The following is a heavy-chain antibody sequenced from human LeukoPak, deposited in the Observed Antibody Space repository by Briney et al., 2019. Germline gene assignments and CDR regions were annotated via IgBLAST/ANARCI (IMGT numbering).Heavy chain of an antibody. D-gene: IGHD3-3*01. CDR3: ARGDVTVFGGFDP. J-gene: IGHJ5*02. V-gene: IGHV3-74*01. CDR1: GFIFSNYW. Sequence: GGSLRLSCVASGFIFSNYWMHWVRQTPGKGLVWVSRISGDGSSTINAESVKGRFTISRDNAKNTLYLQMNSLRAEDTAVYYCARGDVTVFGGFDPWGQGTLVTVSS. CDR2: ISGDGSST.